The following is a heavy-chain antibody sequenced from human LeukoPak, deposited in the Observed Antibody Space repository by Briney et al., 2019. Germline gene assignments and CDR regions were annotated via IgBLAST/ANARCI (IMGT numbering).Heavy chain of an antibody. CDR3: ARNYDSSGYYDY. V-gene: IGHV3-53*01. CDR1: GFTVSSNY. J-gene: IGHJ4*02. CDR2: IYGGGST. Sequence: GGSLRLSCAASGFTVSSNYMSWVRQAPGKGLGWVSVIYGGGSTYYADSVKGRFTISRDNSKNTLYLQMNSLRAEDTAVYYCARNYDSSGYYDYWGQGTLVTVSS. D-gene: IGHD3-22*01.